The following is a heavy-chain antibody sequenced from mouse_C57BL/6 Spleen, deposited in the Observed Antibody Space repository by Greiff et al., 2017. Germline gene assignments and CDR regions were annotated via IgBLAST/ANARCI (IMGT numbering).Heavy chain of an antibody. Sequence: VQLQQSGPVLVKPGASVKMSCKASGYTFTDYYMNWVKQSHGKSLEWIGVINPYNGGTSYNQKFKGKATLTVDKSSSTAYMELNSLTSEDSAVYDCARRGEIITTGVDLDYWGQGTTLTVSS. V-gene: IGHV1-19*01. CDR2: INPYNGGT. CDR1: GYTFTDYY. J-gene: IGHJ2*01. D-gene: IGHD1-1*01. CDR3: ARRGEIITTGVDLDY.